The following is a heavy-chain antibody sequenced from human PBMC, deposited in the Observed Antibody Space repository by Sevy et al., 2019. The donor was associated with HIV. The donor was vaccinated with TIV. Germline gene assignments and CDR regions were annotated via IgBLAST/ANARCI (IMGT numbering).Heavy chain of an antibody. CDR3: ARSTQVAGRSNWFDP. V-gene: IGHV1-18*01. CDR2: ISTYNSIT. Sequence: ASVKVSCKASGYTFSTYRITWVRQAPGQGLEWMGWISTYNSITNYAQKFQGRVTMTTDTSTSTAYMELRSLRSDDTAVYYCARSTQVAGRSNWFDPWGQGTLVTVSS. D-gene: IGHD6-19*01. CDR1: GYTFSTYR. J-gene: IGHJ5*02.